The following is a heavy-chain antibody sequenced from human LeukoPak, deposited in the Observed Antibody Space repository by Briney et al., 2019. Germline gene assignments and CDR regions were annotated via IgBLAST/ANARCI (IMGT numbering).Heavy chain of an antibody. V-gene: IGHV3-48*03. Sequence: PGGSLRLSCAASGFTSSSYEMNWVRQAPGKGLEWVSYISSSGSTIYYADSVKGRFTISRDNAKNSLYLQMNSLRAEDTAVYYCAGGDILTGTLDYWGQGTLVTVSS. CDR3: AGGDILTGTLDY. J-gene: IGHJ4*02. D-gene: IGHD3-9*01. CDR1: GFTSSSYE. CDR2: ISSSGSTI.